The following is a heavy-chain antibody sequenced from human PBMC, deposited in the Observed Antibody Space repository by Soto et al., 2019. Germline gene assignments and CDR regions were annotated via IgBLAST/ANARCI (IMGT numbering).Heavy chain of an antibody. J-gene: IGHJ6*03. CDR3: ARDRHSNYYYYMDV. CDR2: INAGNGNT. D-gene: IGHD4-4*01. V-gene: IGHV1-3*01. Sequence: ASVKVSCKASGYTFTSYAMHWVRQAPGQRLEWMGWINAGNGNTKYSQKFQGRVTITADKSTSTAYMELSSLRSEDTAVYYCARDRHSNYYYYMDVWGKGTTVTVSS. CDR1: GYTFTSYA.